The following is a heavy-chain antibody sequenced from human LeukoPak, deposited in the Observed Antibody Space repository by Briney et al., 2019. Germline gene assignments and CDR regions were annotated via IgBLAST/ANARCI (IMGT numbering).Heavy chain of an antibody. V-gene: IGHV3-23*01. CDR3: AKTGWNGYCTIASYYIVFDY. J-gene: IGHJ4*02. CDR1: GFTLSNYA. D-gene: IGHD2-2*02. CDR2: ISGSDDNT. Sequence: GGSLRLSCAASGFTLSNYAMNWVRQAPGKGLEWVSTISGSDDNTYYADSVKGRFTISRDKSKNTLYLQMNSLRAEDTAVYYCAKTGWNGYCTIASYYIVFDYWGQGTLVTVSS.